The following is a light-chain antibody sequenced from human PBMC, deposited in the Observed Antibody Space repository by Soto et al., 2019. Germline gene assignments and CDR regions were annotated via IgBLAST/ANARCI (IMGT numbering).Light chain of an antibody. V-gene: IGLV2-14*01. CDR3: SSNASGSSVV. CDR2: DVS. Sequence: QSALTQPASVSGSPGQSITISCTGTSSDVGGYNFVSWYQQYPGKAPKIMIYDVSNRPSGVSNRFTGSKSGNTASLTISGLQAEDEADYYCSSNASGSSVVFGGGTKVTVL. J-gene: IGLJ2*01. CDR1: SSDVGGYNF.